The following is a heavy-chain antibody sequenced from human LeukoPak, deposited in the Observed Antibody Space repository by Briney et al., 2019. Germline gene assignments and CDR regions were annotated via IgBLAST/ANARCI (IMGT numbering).Heavy chain of an antibody. Sequence: ASVKVSCKLSGYTLTQLFMHWVRQAPGKGLEGMGGFDPEDGETIYAQKFQGRVTMTEDTSTDPAYMELSSLRSEDTAVYYCATDLTRSGGSLDWGQGTLVTVSS. CDR3: ATDLTRSGGSLD. D-gene: IGHD2-15*01. V-gene: IGHV1-24*01. J-gene: IGHJ4*02. CDR2: FDPEDGET. CDR1: GYTLTQLF.